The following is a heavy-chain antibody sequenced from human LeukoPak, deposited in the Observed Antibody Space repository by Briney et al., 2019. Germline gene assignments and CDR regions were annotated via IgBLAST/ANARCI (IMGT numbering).Heavy chain of an antibody. J-gene: IGHJ4*02. CDR2: IGTAGDT. D-gene: IGHD3-3*01. Sequence: MHXVXXXTGKGLEWFSAIGTAGDTYYPGSVKGRFTISRENAKNSLYLQMNSLRAGDTAVYYCARGGREVVWPPEWWGQGTLVTVSS. V-gene: IGHV3-13*01. CDR3: ARGGREVVWPPEW.